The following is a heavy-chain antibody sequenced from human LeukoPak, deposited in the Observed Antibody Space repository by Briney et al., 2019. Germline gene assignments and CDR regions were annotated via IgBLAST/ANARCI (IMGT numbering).Heavy chain of an antibody. CDR2: INHSGST. CDR3: ARGPHDYVWGSYRYGSFDY. CDR1: GGSFSGYY. J-gene: IGHJ4*02. D-gene: IGHD3-16*02. Sequence: PSETLSLTCAVYGGSFSGYYWSGIRQPPGKGLEWIGEINHSGSTNYNPSLKSRVTISVDTSKNQFSLKLSSVPAADTAVYYCARGPHDYVWGSYRYGSFDYWGQGTLVTVSS. V-gene: IGHV4-34*01.